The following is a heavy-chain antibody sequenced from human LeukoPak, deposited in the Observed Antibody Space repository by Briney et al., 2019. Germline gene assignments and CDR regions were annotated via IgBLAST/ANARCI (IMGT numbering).Heavy chain of an antibody. V-gene: IGHV1-18*01. CDR2: ISAYKGNT. CDR1: VYTFTSYG. J-gene: IGHJ4*02. Sequence: ASVKVSCKASVYTFTSYGTSWVRQAPGQGREWMGWISAYKGNTNYAQKPQGRVTMTTDTSTSTAYMELRGLRSDDTAVYYCARVLGERHFDYWGQGTLVTVSS. CDR3: ARVLGERHFDY. D-gene: IGHD3-10*01.